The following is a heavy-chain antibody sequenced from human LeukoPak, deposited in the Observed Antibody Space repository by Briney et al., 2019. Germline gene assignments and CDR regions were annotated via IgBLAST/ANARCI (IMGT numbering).Heavy chain of an antibody. CDR3: ARDYAYYDFWSGPRTHDY. CDR1: GFNVSSNY. V-gene: IGHV3-53*01. Sequence: GGSLRLSCAASGFNVSSNYMSWVRQAPGKGLEWVSVIYSSGDTYYADSVKGRFTISRDNSKNMLYLQMNGLRAEDTAVYYCARDYAYYDFWSGPRTHDYWGQGTLVTVSS. D-gene: IGHD3-3*01. J-gene: IGHJ4*02. CDR2: IYSSGDT.